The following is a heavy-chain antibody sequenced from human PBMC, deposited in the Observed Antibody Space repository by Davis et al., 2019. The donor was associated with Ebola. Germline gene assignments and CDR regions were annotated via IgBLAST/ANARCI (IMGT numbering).Heavy chain of an antibody. V-gene: IGHV6-1*01. CDR2: TYYNSKWYN. Sequence: PSETLSLTCAISGDSVSINSGGWNWIRQSPSRGLEWLGRTYYNSKWYNDYAVSVKGRITINPDTSKNQFSLHLNSVTPEDTALYFCARGWLRRGLDAWGEGTAVTVSS. D-gene: IGHD3-10*01. J-gene: IGHJ6*04. CDR3: ARGWLRRGLDA. CDR1: GDSVSINSGG.